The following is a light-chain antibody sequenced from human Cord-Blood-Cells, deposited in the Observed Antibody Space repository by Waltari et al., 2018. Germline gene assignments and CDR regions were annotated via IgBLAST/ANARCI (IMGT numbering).Light chain of an antibody. J-gene: IGLJ2*01. CDR1: SSDVGSYNL. CDR2: EGS. Sequence: QSALTQPASESGSPGQSITISCTGTSSDVGSYNLVSWYQQHPGKAPKLMIYEGSKRPSGVSNRFSGSKSGNTASLTISGLQAEDEADYYCCSYAGSRNVVFGGGTKLTVL. CDR3: CSYAGSRNVV. V-gene: IGLV2-23*01.